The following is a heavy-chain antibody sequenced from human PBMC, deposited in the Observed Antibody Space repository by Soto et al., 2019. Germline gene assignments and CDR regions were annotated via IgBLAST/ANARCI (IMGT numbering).Heavy chain of an antibody. J-gene: IGHJ4*02. V-gene: IGHV3-30-3*01. CDR2: ISYEGSNK. CDR1: GSTFSSYA. D-gene: IGHD2-21*02. Sequence: QVQLVESGGGVVQPGRSLRPSCAALGSTFSSYARHGVRKVPGKGREWVAIISYEGSNKYYADSVKGRFTISGDNSKNTLYLQMNSLRAEDTAVYYCARSDAKIDYWGQGTLVTVSS. CDR3: ARSDAKIDY.